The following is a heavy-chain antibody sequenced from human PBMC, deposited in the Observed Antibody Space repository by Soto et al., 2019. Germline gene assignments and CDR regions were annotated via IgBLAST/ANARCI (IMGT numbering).Heavy chain of an antibody. CDR2: IFHGGST. J-gene: IGHJ5*02. Sequence: SETLSLTCALSGAPITWGDYSWNWIRQPPGKGLEWIGYIFHGGSTYYNPSLRSRVTISVDRSRTQFSLKMSSVTAADTAVYYCARGRVVVPAAVMFNCLDPWGQGALVTVSS. CDR3: ARGRVVVPAAVMFNCLDP. D-gene: IGHD2-2*01. V-gene: IGHV4-30-2*01. CDR1: GAPITWGDYS.